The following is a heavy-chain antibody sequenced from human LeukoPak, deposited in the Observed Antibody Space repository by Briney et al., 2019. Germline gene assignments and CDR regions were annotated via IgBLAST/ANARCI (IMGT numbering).Heavy chain of an antibody. CDR3: VRQLSMYSSSSGVDY. J-gene: IGHJ4*02. Sequence: SETLSLTCTVSGGSISSSSYYWGWIRQPPGKGLEWIGSIYYSGSTYYNPSLKSRVTISVDTSKNQFSLKLSSVTAADTAVYYCVRQLSMYSSSSGVDYWGQGTLVTVSS. V-gene: IGHV4-39*01. D-gene: IGHD6-6*01. CDR1: GGSISSSSYY. CDR2: IYYSGST.